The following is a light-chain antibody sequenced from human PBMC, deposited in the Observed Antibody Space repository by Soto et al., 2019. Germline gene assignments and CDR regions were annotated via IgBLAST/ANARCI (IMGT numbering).Light chain of an antibody. V-gene: IGKV3-20*01. CDR1: QSLSGNY. CDR2: RAS. Sequence: NVLTQSPGTLSLSPGERATLSCRASQSLSGNYLAWYQQKPGQAPRVLIYRASIRATGISDRFSGSGSGTDFTLTISSLEPEDFAVYYWQHYGASPWTFGQGTKVEIK. J-gene: IGKJ1*01. CDR3: QHYGASPWT.